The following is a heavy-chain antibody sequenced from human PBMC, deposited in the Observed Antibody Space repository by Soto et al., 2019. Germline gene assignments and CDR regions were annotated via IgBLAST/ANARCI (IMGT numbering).Heavy chain of an antibody. CDR2: ISYDGSNK. J-gene: IGHJ4*02. D-gene: IGHD3-3*01. CDR1: GFTFSSYG. Sequence: PGGSLRLSCAASGFTFSSYGMHWVRQAPGKGLEWVAVISYDGSNKYYADSVKGRFTISRDNSKNTLYLQMNSLRAEDTAVYYCAKEGELRFLEWLFPAAYYFDYWGQGTLVTVSS. CDR3: AKEGELRFLEWLFPAAYYFDY. V-gene: IGHV3-30*18.